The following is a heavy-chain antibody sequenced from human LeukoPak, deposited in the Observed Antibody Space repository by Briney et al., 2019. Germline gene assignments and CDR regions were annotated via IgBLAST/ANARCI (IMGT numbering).Heavy chain of an antibody. CDR2: ISGSAGST. Sequence: SGGSLRLSCAASGFTFSSYAMSWVRQAPGKGLEWVSAISGSAGSTYYADSVKGRFTISRDNSKNTLYLQMNSLRAEDTAVYYCAKTRIAAPGYFDYWGQGTLVTVSS. CDR1: GFTFSSYA. D-gene: IGHD6-13*01. CDR3: AKTRIAAPGYFDY. J-gene: IGHJ4*02. V-gene: IGHV3-23*01.